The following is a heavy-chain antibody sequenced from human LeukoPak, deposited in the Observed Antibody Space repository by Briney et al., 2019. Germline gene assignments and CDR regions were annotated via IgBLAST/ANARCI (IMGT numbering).Heavy chain of an antibody. D-gene: IGHD2/OR15-2a*01. CDR1: GFTFSNYW. J-gene: IGHJ5*02. CDR3: ARDHFYTPTNWFDP. Sequence: PGGSLRLSCAASGFTFSNYWMSWVRQAPGKGLEWVANIKQDGSEKYYVGSVKGRFTISRDNAKNSLYLQMNSLRAEDTAVYYCARDHFYTPTNWFDPWGQGTLVTVSS. CDR2: IKQDGSEK. V-gene: IGHV3-7*01.